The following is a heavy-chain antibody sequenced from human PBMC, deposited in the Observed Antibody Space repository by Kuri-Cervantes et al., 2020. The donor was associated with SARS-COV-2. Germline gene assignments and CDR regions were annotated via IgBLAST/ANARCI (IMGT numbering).Heavy chain of an antibody. Sequence: GSLRLSCAVSGGSISSSNWWSWVRQPPGKGLEWIGEIYHSGSTNYNPSLKSRVTISVDKSKNQFSLKLSSVTAADTAVYYCARVGYYYYGMDVWGQGTTVTVSS. CDR1: GGSISSSNW. CDR3: ARVGYYYYGMDV. V-gene: IGHV4-4*02. J-gene: IGHJ6*02. CDR2: IYHSGST.